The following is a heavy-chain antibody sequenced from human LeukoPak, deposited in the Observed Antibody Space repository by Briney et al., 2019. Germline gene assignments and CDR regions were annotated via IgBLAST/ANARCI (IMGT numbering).Heavy chain of an antibody. J-gene: IGHJ4*02. D-gene: IGHD6-19*01. V-gene: IGHV4-59*01. CDR1: GGSISSYY. CDR2: IYYRGST. CDR3: ARGPGYSSGWLHLDY. Sequence: SETLSLTCTVSGGSISSYYWSWIRQPPGKGLEWIGYIYYRGSTNYNPSLKSRVTISVDTSKNQFSLKLSSVTAADTAVYYCARGPGYSSGWLHLDYWGQGTLVTVSS.